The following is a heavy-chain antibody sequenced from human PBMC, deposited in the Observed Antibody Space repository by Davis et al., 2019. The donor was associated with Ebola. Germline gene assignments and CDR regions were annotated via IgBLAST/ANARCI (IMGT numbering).Heavy chain of an antibody. J-gene: IGHJ4*02. CDR1: GFTFSSYA. CDR2: ISASGGST. CDR3: ARDPPQSGGYV. V-gene: IGHV3-23*01. Sequence: GGSLRLSCAASGFTFSSYAMNWVRQAPGKGLEWVSAISASGGSTYYADSVKGRFTISRHSSENTVFLQMNSLRPDDTAVYYCARDPPQSGGYVWGQGTLVTVSS. D-gene: IGHD5-12*01.